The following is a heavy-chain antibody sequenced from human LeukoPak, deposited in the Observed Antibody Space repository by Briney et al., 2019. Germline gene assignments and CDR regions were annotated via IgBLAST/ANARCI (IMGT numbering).Heavy chain of an antibody. J-gene: IGHJ4*02. CDR3: AKGGPGGYSYGKFDY. CDR2: ISGSGGST. D-gene: IGHD5-18*01. Sequence: GRSLRLSCAASGFTFSSYAMHWVRQAPGKGLEWVSAISGSGGSTYYADSVKGRFTISRDNSKNTLYLQMNSLRAEDTAVYYCAKGGPGGYSYGKFDYWGQGTLVTVSS. V-gene: IGHV3-23*01. CDR1: GFTFSSYA.